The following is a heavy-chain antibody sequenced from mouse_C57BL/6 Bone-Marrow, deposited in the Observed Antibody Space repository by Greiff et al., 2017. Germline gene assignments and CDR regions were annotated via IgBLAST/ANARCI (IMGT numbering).Heavy chain of an antibody. D-gene: IGHD2-12*01. V-gene: IGHV1-69*01. CDR3: AREGYSGDLDY. Sequence: VKLVESGAELMKPGASVKLSCKATGYTFTGYWIEWVKQRPGHGLEWIGEIDPSDSYTNYNQKFKGKSTLTVDKSSSTAYMQLSSLTSEDSAVYYCAREGYSGDLDYWGQGTTLTVSS. CDR2: IDPSDSYT. CDR1: GYTFTGYW. J-gene: IGHJ2*01.